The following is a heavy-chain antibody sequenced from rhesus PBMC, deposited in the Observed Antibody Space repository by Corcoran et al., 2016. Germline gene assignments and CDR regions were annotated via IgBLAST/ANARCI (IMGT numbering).Heavy chain of an antibody. D-gene: IGHD4-23*01. CDR2: IDSSGST. V-gene: IGHV4-160*01. Sequence: QLQLQESDPGLVKPSETLSLTSAVSGGSISGYWWRFIRKPPGQGLAWIGRIDSSGSTDYNPSLKSRVTIARDTSKNQCSLKLSSVTAADTAVYYCAREAPLTSNQFDYWGQGVLVTVSS. CDR3: AREAPLTSNQFDY. CDR1: GGSISGYW. J-gene: IGHJ4*01.